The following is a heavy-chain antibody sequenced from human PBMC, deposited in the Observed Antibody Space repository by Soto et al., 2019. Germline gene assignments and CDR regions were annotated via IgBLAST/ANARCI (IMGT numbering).Heavy chain of an antibody. Sequence: ASVKVSCKVSGYTLTELSMHWVRQAPGKGLEWMGGFDPEDGETIYAQKFQGRVTMTEDTSTDTAYMELSSLRSEDTAVYYCATEATMVRGVDIYYYYYGMDVWGQGTTVNVSS. CDR3: ATEATMVRGVDIYYYYYGMDV. D-gene: IGHD3-10*01. V-gene: IGHV1-24*01. J-gene: IGHJ6*02. CDR2: FDPEDGET. CDR1: GYTLTELS.